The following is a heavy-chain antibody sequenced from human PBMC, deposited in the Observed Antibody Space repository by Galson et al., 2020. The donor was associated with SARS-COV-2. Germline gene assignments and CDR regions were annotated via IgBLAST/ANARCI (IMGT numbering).Heavy chain of an antibody. J-gene: IGHJ2*01. CDR3: AREGVPVALGGYFDL. Sequence: SVKVSCKASGGTFSTYGISWVRQAPGQGLEWVGGIIPIFGTTNYPQKFQGRVAVTADKSTSTAYMELSSLTSEDTAVYYCAREGVPVALGGYFDLWGRGTLVAVSS. CDR2: IIPIFGTT. D-gene: IGHD2-2*01. CDR1: GGTFSTYG. V-gene: IGHV1-69*06.